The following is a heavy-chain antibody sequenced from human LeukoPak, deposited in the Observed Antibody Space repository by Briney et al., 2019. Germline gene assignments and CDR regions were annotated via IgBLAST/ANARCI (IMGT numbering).Heavy chain of an antibody. D-gene: IGHD2-21*02. CDR3: VRRVVVVTADDKSDAFDV. V-gene: IGHV4-59*01. J-gene: IGHJ3*01. CDR1: GGSISTYY. Sequence: PSETLSLTCTVSGGSISTYYWSWIRQPPGEGLEWIGYIYYTASSNYNPSLKSRVTISLDTSKNQFSLKLSSVTAADTAVYYCVRRVVVVTADDKSDAFDVWGQGTVVTVSS. CDR2: IYYTASS.